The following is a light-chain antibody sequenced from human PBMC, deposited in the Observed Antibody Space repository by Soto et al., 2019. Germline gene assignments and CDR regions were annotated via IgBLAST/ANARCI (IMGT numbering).Light chain of an antibody. V-gene: IGKV1-5*01. CDR1: QTISSW. Sequence: DIQMTQSPSTLSASVGDRVTITCRASQTISSWLAWHQQKSGRAPKLLIYDASSLEGGVPSRFSGSGSGTEFTLTISSLQADDFATYYCQQYNSYLWTFGQGTKVEIK. CDR2: DAS. J-gene: IGKJ1*01. CDR3: QQYNSYLWT.